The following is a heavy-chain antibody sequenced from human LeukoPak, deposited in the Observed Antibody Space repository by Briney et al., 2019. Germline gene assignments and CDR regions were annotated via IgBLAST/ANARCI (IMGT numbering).Heavy chain of an antibody. J-gene: IGHJ4*02. D-gene: IGHD3-10*01. CDR1: GFTFSNAW. CDR3: TTDLEPLWFGPDY. CDR2: IKSKTDGGTT. V-gene: IGHV3-15*07. Sequence: GGSLRLSCAASGFTFSNAWINWVRQAPGKGLEWVGRIKSKTDGGTTDYAAPVKGRFTISRDDSKNTLYLQMNSLKTEDTAVYYCTTDLEPLWFGPDYWGQGTLVTVSS.